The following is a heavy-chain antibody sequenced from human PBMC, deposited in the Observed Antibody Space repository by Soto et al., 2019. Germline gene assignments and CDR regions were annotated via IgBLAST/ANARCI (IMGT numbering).Heavy chain of an antibody. CDR2: IIPIFGTA. D-gene: IGHD3-3*01. J-gene: IGHJ2*01. CDR1: GGTFSSYA. V-gene: IGHV1-69*06. CDR3: ARGGLGIFGVARGYFDL. Sequence: QVQLVQSGAEVKKPGSSVKVSCKASGGTFSSYAISWVRQAPGQGLEWMGGIIPIFGTANYAQKFQGRVTITADKSTSTAYMELSSLRSEDTAVYYCARGGLGIFGVARGYFDLWGRGTLVTVSS.